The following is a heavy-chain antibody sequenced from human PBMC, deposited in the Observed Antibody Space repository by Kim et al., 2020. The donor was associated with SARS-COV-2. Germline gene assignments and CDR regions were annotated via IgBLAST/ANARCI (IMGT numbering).Heavy chain of an antibody. D-gene: IGHD5-18*01. CDR3: ARDWGTAMVTGSGYYYGMDV. CDR1: GGTFSSYA. CDR2: IIPIFGTA. J-gene: IGHJ6*02. V-gene: IGHV1-69*13. Sequence: SVKVSCKASGGTFSSYAISWVRQAPGQGLEWMGGIIPIFGTANYAQKFQGRVTITADESTSTAYMELSSLRSEDTAVYYCARDWGTAMVTGSGYYYGMDVWGQGTTVTVSS.